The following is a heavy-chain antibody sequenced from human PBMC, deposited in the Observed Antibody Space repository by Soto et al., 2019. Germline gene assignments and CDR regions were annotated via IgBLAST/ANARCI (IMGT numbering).Heavy chain of an antibody. CDR1: GFTFSAYA. CDR2: ISDDGTKK. CDR3: VASGLSFDY. D-gene: IGHD3-16*01. Sequence: QVQMVESGGGVVQPGRSLRLSCTASGFTFSAYALHWVRQAPGKGLEWLAVISDDGTKKEYRDSVKGRFAISRDNSENPLSLQMNSLREEDSAVYHCVASGLSFDYWGQGTLVTVSS. V-gene: IGHV3-30*09. J-gene: IGHJ4*02.